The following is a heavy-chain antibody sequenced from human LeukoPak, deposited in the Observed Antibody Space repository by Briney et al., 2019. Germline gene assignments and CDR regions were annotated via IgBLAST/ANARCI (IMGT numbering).Heavy chain of an antibody. J-gene: IGHJ5*02. CDR3: ARDADRFDP. CDR1: GGSLSSGGYY. Sequence: SQTLSLTCTVSGGSLSSGGYYWGWVSQHPGRGLEWLGYIYYSGSTYNNPSLKSRVTISVDTSKNQFSLKLSSVTAADTAGYYCARDADRFDPWGQGTLVTVSS. CDR2: IYYSGST. V-gene: IGHV4-31*03.